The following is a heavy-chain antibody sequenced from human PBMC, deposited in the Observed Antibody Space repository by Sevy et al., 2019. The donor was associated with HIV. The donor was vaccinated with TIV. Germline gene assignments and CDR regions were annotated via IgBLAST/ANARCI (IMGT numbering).Heavy chain of an antibody. D-gene: IGHD1-7*01. CDR2: ISSNGGST. J-gene: IGHJ3*02. CDR1: GFTFSSYA. Sequence: GGSLRLSCSASGFTFSSYAMHWVRQAPGKGLEYVSAISSNGGSTYYADSVKGRFTISRDNSKNTLYLQMSSLRAEDTAVYYCVMGVVTGTLWDAFGIWGQGTMVTVSS. CDR3: VMGVVTGTLWDAFGI. V-gene: IGHV3-64D*06.